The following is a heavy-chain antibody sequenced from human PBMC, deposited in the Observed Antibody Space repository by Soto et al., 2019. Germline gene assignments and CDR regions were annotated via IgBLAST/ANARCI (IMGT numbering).Heavy chain of an antibody. D-gene: IGHD6-6*01. CDR3: AKGRGIGAARTFDY. CDR2: ISWNSGSI. Sequence: EVPLVESGGGLVQPGRSLRLSCAASGFTFDDYAMHWVRQAPGKGLEWVSGISWNSGSIGYADSVKGRFTISRDNAKNSLYLQMNSLRAEDTALYYCAKGRGIGAARTFDYWGQGTLVTVSS. J-gene: IGHJ4*02. CDR1: GFTFDDYA. V-gene: IGHV3-9*01.